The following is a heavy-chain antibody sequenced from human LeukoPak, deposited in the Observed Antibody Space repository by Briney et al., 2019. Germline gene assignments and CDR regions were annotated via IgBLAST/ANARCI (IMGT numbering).Heavy chain of an antibody. CDR3: ARARQRLGVSNWFDP. D-gene: IGHD6-25*01. J-gene: IGHJ5*02. Sequence: GGSLRLSCEASGFIFSDYWMTWVRQAPGKGLEWVANIKYDGSEKYCVDSLKGRFTIARDNAKNSLYLEMNSLRVEDTGIYYCARARQRLGVSNWFDPWGQGTLVTVSS. V-gene: IGHV3-7*01. CDR2: IKYDGSEK. CDR1: GFIFSDYW.